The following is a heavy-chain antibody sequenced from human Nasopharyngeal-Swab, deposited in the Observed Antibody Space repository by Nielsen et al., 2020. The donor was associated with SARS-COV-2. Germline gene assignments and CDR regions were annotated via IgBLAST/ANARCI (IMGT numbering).Heavy chain of an antibody. V-gene: IGHV4-34*01. Sequence: SQTLSLTCAVYGGSFSGYYWSWLRQPPGKGLEWIGEINHSGSTNYNPSLKSRVTISVDTSKNQFSLKLSSVTAADTAVYYCARGVRLTRITMVRGPIESVYGMDVWGQGTTVTVSS. J-gene: IGHJ6*02. CDR3: ARGVRLTRITMVRGPIESVYGMDV. D-gene: IGHD3-10*01. CDR1: GGSFSGYY. CDR2: INHSGST.